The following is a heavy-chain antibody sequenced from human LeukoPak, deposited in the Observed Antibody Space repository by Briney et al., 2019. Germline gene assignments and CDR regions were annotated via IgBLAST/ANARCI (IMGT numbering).Heavy chain of an antibody. CDR1: GFTFSSYD. D-gene: IGHD6-13*01. CDR2: IRRGVGST. V-gene: IGHV3-23*01. CDR3: AREGSSWHFDY. Sequence: GGSLRLSCAASGFTFSSYDLSWVRQAPGKGLECVSAIRRGVGSTYYADSVKGRFTISRDNSKNTLYLQMNSLRAEDTAVYYCAREGSSWHFDYWGQGTLVTVSS. J-gene: IGHJ4*02.